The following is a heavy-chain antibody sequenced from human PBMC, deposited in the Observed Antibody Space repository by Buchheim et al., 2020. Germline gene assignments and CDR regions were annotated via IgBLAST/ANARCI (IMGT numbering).Heavy chain of an antibody. D-gene: IGHD3-22*01. CDR1: GFTFSSYG. V-gene: IGHV3-30*18. J-gene: IGHJ4*02. CDR3: AKVDSSGYYHDS. CDR2: TSYDGSNK. Sequence: QVQLVESGGGVVQPGRSLRLSCAASGFTFSSYGMHWVRQPPGKGLEWLAVTSYDGSNKYYADSVKGRFTVSRKISSNTLYLHMNSLGPEDTAVYYCAKVDSSGYYHDSWGQGTL.